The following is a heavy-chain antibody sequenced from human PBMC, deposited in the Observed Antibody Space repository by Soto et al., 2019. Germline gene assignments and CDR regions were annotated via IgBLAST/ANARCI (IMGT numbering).Heavy chain of an antibody. J-gene: IGHJ6*02. CDR2: ISSSSRYI. V-gene: IGHV3-21*01. CDR3: ARDRLVAATSAPPYCYYGMDV. Sequence: LRLSCAASGFTFSSFYMTWVRQAPGMGLEWVSSISSSSRYIYYADSVRGRFTISRDNAKNSLYLQINSLRAEDTAVYYCARDRLVAATSAPPYCYYGMDVWGQGTTVTVSS. CDR1: GFTFSSFY. D-gene: IGHD2-15*01.